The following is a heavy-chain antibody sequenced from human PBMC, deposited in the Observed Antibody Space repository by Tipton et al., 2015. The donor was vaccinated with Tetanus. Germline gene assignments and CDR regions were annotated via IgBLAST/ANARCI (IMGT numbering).Heavy chain of an antibody. CDR1: GFTFSNAW. CDR2: IKSKTDGGTT. V-gene: IGHV3-15*01. Sequence: SLRLSCAASGFTFSNAWMSWVRQAPGKGLEWVGRIKSKTDGGTTDYAAPVKGRFTISRDDSKNTLYLQMNSLKTEDTAVYYCTTRYDSSGYWGNFDYWGQGPLVTVSS. J-gene: IGHJ4*02. CDR3: TTRYDSSGYWGNFDY. D-gene: IGHD3-22*01.